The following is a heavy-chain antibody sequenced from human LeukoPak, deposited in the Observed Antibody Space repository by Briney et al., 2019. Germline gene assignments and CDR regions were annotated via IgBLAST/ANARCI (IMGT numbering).Heavy chain of an antibody. CDR1: GGYFSGYY. CDR2: INHSGST. CDR3: ARGSRKGWYFDL. J-gene: IGHJ2*01. Sequence: PSETLSLTCAVYGGYFSGYYWSWIRQPPGKGLEWIGEINHSGSTNYNPSLKSRVTISVDTSKNQFSLKLSSVTAADTAVYYCARGSRKGWYFDLWGRGTLVTVSS. V-gene: IGHV4-34*01.